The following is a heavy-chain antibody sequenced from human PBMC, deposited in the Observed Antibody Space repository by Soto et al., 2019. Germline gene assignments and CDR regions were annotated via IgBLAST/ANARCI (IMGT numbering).Heavy chain of an antibody. V-gene: IGHV3-48*02. CDR2: ISSSSSTI. J-gene: IGHJ4*02. Sequence: GGPLRLSCAASGFTFSGYSMNWVRQAPGKGLEWVSYISSSSSTIYYADSVKGRFTISRDNAKNSLYLQMNSLGDEDTAVYYCARVDVLRYFDWPPYFDYWGQGTLVTVSS. D-gene: IGHD3-9*01. CDR1: GFTFSGYS. CDR3: ARVDVLRYFDWPPYFDY.